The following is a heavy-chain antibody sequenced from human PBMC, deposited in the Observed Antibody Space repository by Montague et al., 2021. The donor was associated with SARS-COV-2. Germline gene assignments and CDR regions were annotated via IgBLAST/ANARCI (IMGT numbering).Heavy chain of an antibody. CDR2: VFYSGST. Sequence: SETLSLTCTVAGGSISSSNYYWGWIRQPPVKWLEWIGSVFYSGSTFYNPSLKSRVAISVDTSKNQFSLRLSAVTAADTAVYCCVADWMGIYYFDFWGQGTTVTVSS. V-gene: IGHV4-39*01. CDR3: VADWMGIYYFDF. J-gene: IGHJ4*02. CDR1: GGSISSSNYY. D-gene: IGHD1-26*01.